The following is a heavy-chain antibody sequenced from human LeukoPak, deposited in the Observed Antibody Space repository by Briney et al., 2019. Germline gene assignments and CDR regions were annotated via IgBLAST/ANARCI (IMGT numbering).Heavy chain of an antibody. CDR3: ARGREYYGSGRAPLLLRKEG. V-gene: IGHV4-59*01. J-gene: IGHJ6*02. CDR2: IYYSGST. Sequence: SETLSLTCTVSGGSISSYYWSWIRQPPGKGLEWIGYIYYSGSTNYNPSLKSRVTISVDTSKNQFSLKLSSVTAADTAVYYCARGREYYGSGRAPLLLRKEGWGQGTKVTVSS. D-gene: IGHD3-10*01. CDR1: GGSISSYY.